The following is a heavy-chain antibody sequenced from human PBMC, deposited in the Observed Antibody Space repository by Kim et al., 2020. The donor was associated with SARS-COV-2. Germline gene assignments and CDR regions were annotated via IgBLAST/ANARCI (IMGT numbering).Heavy chain of an antibody. V-gene: IGHV3-15*01. Sequence: AAPVKGRFTISRDDSTNTLYLQMNSLKSEDTALYYCARQRGGSSKYYFDYWGQRTLVTVSS. J-gene: IGHJ4*02. D-gene: IGHD6-6*01. CDR3: ARQRGGSSKYYFDY.